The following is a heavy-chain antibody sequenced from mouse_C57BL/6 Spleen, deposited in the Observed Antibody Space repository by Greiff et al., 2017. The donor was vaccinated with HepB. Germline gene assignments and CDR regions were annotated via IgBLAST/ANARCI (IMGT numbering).Heavy chain of an antibody. J-gene: IGHJ2*01. V-gene: IGHV14-2*01. CDR1: GFNIKDYY. CDR3: AYYYGSSSDYFDY. D-gene: IGHD1-1*01. CDR2: IDPEDGET. Sequence: DVKLQESGAELVKPGASVKLSCTASGFNIKDYYMHWVKQRTEQGLEWIGRIDPEDGETKYAPKFQGKATITADTSSNTAYLQLSSLTSEDTAVYYCAYYYGSSSDYFDYWGQGTTLTVSS.